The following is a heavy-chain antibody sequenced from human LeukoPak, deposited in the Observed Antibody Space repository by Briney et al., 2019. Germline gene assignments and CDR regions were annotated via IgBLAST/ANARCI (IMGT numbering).Heavy chain of an antibody. V-gene: IGHV3-33*08. Sequence: GGSLRLSCAASGFTVSSNYMSWVRQAPGKGLEWVALIWYDGSNKYYTDSVKGRLTISRDNSKDTLFLQMNSLRAEDTAVYYCAREGPRGNSQFDYWGQGTLVTVSS. J-gene: IGHJ4*02. D-gene: IGHD4-23*01. CDR3: AREGPRGNSQFDY. CDR2: IWYDGSNK. CDR1: GFTVSSNY.